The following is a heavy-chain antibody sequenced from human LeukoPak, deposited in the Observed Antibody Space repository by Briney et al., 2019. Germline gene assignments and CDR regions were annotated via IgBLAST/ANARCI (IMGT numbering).Heavy chain of an antibody. CDR1: GFTFSSYG. V-gene: IGHV3-30*02. Sequence: GGSLRLSCAASGFTFSSYGMHWVRQAPGKGLEWVAFIRYDGSNKYYADSVKGRFTISRDNAKNSLYLQMNSLRAEDTAVYYCARDEGYCSSTSCPEAFDIWGQGTMVTVSS. CDR2: IRYDGSNK. CDR3: ARDEGYCSSTSCPEAFDI. D-gene: IGHD2-2*01. J-gene: IGHJ3*02.